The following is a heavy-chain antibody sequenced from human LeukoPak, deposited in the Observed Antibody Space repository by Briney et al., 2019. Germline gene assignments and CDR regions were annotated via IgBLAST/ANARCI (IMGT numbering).Heavy chain of an antibody. J-gene: IGHJ5*02. CDR2: INPKSGAI. CDR3: ARGTVTTSFVLSGWFDP. Sequence: GASVKVSCKPSGYKFSDYYIHWVRQAPGQGLEWMGWINPKSGAISSAQSFQGRVTMTRDTSLNTLYMELSRLTSDDTAVYFCARGTVTTSFVLSGWFDPWGPGALVTVSS. D-gene: IGHD4-17*01. V-gene: IGHV1-2*02. CDR1: GYKFSDYY.